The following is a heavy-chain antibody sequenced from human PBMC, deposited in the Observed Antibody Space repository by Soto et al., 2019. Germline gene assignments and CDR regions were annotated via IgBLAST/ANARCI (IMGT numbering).Heavy chain of an antibody. V-gene: IGHV1-69*01. D-gene: IGHD2-8*01. CDR2: IIPIFGTA. J-gene: IGHJ6*02. CDR3: ARSGYCTNGVCYYYYGMDV. Sequence: QVQLVQSGAEVKKPGSSVKVSCKASGGTFSSYAISWVRQAPGQGREWMGGIIPIFGTANYAQKFQGRVTITADESTSTAYMELSSLRSEDTAVYYCARSGYCTNGVCYYYYGMDVWGQGTTVTVSS. CDR1: GGTFSSYA.